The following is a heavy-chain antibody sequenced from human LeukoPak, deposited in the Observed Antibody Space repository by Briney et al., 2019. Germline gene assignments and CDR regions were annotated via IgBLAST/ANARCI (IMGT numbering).Heavy chain of an antibody. Sequence: SETLSLTCTVCGGSISSGDYYWSWIRQPPGKGLEWIGYIYYSGSTYYNPSLKSRVTISVDTSKNQFSLKLSSVTAADTAVYYCARERYELLWFGEFVPNWFDPWGQGTLVTVSS. CDR2: IYYSGST. CDR1: GGSISSGDYY. J-gene: IGHJ5*02. D-gene: IGHD3-10*01. V-gene: IGHV4-30-4*01. CDR3: ARERYELLWFGEFVPNWFDP.